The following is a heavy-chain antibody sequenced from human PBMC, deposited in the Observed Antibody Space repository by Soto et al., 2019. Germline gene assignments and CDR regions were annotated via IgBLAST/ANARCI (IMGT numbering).Heavy chain of an antibody. CDR2: IWYDGSNK. D-gene: IGHD3-22*01. CDR3: ARDQIDYYDSSGLRSDAFDI. V-gene: IGHV3-33*01. CDR1: GFTFSSYG. Sequence: QVQLVESGGGVVQPGRSLRLSCAASGFTFSSYGMHWVRQAPGKGLEWVAVIWYDGSNKYYADSVKGRFTISRDKSKNTRYLQMHSLRAEETAVYYCARDQIDYYDSSGLRSDAFDIWGQGTMVTVSS. J-gene: IGHJ3*02.